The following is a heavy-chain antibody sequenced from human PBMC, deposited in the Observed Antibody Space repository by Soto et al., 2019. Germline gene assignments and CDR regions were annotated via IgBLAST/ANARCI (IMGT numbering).Heavy chain of an antibody. CDR1: GFTFSSYA. CDR3: ARRGSGSYYDY. J-gene: IGHJ4*02. D-gene: IGHD1-26*01. Sequence: EVQLLESGGGLVQPGGSLRLSCAASGFTFSSYAMRWVRQAPVKGLEWVSAISGSGDSTYYADSVKGRFTISRDNSKTTLYLPMNSLSAEDTAVYYCARRGSGSYYDYWGQGTLVTVSS. CDR2: ISGSGDST. V-gene: IGHV3-23*01.